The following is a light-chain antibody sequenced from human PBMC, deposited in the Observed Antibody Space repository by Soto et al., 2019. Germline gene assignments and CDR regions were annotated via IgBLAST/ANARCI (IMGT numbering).Light chain of an antibody. Sequence: QSVLTQPPSVPGAPGQRVTISCTGTSSNIGAGQDVHWYRQLPGAAPKFLISDSNNRASGVPDRFSVSKSGASDSLAITGLRAEDEGDYFCQPYGTSLSGLYVFGTGTKVTVL. CDR1: SSNIGAGQD. J-gene: IGLJ1*01. CDR3: QPYGTSLSGLYV. V-gene: IGLV1-40*01. CDR2: DSN.